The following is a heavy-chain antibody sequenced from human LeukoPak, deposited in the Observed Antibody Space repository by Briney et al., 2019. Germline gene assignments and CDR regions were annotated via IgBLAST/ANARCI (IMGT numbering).Heavy chain of an antibody. D-gene: IGHD2-2*01. Sequence: ASVKVSCKASGYTFTGYYMHWVRQSPGQGLEWMGWINPNSGGTNYAQKFRGRVTMTRDTSISTAYMELSRLRSDGTAVYYCARDREDLVVVPAAPSGALDIWGQGTMVTVSS. CDR3: ARDREDLVVVPAAPSGALDI. CDR1: GYTFTGYY. J-gene: IGHJ3*02. CDR2: INPNSGGT. V-gene: IGHV1-2*02.